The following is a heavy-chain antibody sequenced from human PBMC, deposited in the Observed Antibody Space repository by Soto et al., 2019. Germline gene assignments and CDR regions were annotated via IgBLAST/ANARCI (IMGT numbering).Heavy chain of an antibody. V-gene: IGHV4-31*01. CDR1: GGSISSGGYY. CDR3: ARGRNPLYSSGWYPRRYYFDY. D-gene: IGHD6-19*01. J-gene: IGHJ4*02. Sequence: QVQLQESGPGLVKPSQTLSLTCTVSGGSISSGGYYWSWIRQHPGKGLEWIGYIYYSGSSYYNPSLKSLVTISVDTSKNQFSLKLSSVTAADTAVYYCARGRNPLYSSGWYPRRYYFDYWGQGTLVTVSS. CDR2: IYYSGSS.